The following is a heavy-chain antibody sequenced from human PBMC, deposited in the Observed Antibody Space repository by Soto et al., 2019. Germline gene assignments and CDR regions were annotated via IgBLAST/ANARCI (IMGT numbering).Heavy chain of an antibody. CDR3: ARWDCNDDPPGAFAI. CDR1: GGSISSSSYY. V-gene: IGHV4-39*01. CDR2: IYYSGST. Sequence: PSETLSLTCTVSGGSISSSSYYWGWIRQPPGKGLEWIGGIYYSGSTYYNPSLKSRVTISVDTSKNQFSLKLSSVTAADTAVYYCARWDCNDDPPGAFAIWGQGTMVTVSS. D-gene: IGHD1-1*01. J-gene: IGHJ3*02.